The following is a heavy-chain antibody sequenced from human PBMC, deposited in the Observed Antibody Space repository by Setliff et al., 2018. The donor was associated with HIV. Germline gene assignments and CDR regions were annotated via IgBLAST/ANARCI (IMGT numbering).Heavy chain of an antibody. CDR1: GGSFSDYY. V-gene: IGHV4-34*01. CDR2: LSPSGTT. D-gene: IGHD4-17*01. J-gene: IGHJ4*02. Sequence: LSLTCAVYGGSFSDYYWSWIRQPPGKGLEWIGELSPSGTTRSNPSLQSRVTISLDTSNNQFSLKLTSVTAADTAMYYCASFFVTTVTNQDYWGQGTPVTVSS. CDR3: ASFFVTTVTNQDY.